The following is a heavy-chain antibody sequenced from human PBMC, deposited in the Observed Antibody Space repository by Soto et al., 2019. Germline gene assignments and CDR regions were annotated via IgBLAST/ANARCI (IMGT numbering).Heavy chain of an antibody. CDR3: AKDRNKWLRFDLGY. CDR1: GFTFSSYA. J-gene: IGHJ4*02. CDR2: ISSSGGGT. Sequence: EVQLLESGGALVQPGGSLRLSCAASGFTFSSYAMSWVRQAPGKGLEWVSAISSSGGGTYYAESVKGRFTISRDNSKNTLYLQMNSMRAEDTAIYYCAKDRNKWLRFDLGYWGQGTLGTVSS. D-gene: IGHD5-12*01. V-gene: IGHV3-23*01.